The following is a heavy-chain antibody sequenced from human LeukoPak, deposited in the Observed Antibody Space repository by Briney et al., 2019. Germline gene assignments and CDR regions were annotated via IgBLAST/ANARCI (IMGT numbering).Heavy chain of an antibody. J-gene: IGHJ5*02. CDR2: IYSGGSA. CDR3: AKDRGITMVRGVIIDWFDP. D-gene: IGHD3-10*01. V-gene: IGHV3-53*01. CDR1: GFTVSTNY. Sequence: PGGSLRLSCAASGFTVSTNYVSWVRQAPGKGLEWVAVIYSGGSAYYADSAKGRFTISRDNSKNTMYLQVNSLRAEDTAVYYCAKDRGITMVRGVIIDWFDPWGQGTLVTVSS.